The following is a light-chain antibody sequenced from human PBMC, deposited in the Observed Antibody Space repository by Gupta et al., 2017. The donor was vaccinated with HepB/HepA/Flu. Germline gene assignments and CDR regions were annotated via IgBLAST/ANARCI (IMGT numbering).Light chain of an antibody. J-gene: IGLJ2*01. CDR1: SSDVATYNL. CDR3: CSYARANTLI. V-gene: IGLV2-23*02. CDR2: EVN. Sequence: QSALTQPASVSGSPGQSIPISCTGTSSDVATYNLVSWYQHHPGKAPKLLIYEVNKRPSGVSNHFSGSKSGNTASLTISGLQAEDEANYYCCSYARANTLIFGGGTKLTVL.